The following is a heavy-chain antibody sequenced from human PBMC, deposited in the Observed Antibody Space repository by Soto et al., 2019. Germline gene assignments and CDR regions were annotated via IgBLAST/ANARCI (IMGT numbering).Heavy chain of an antibody. V-gene: IGHV4-61*01. CDR1: GASVSSGNQY. J-gene: IGHJ4*02. Sequence: QVLMHESGPGLVKPSETLSLTCTVSGASVSSGNQYWSWIRQPPGKRLEWIGVIYNSVITNYSPSLKSRVSISADTSRNQFSLKMSSVTAADTAVYYCARGWDANSWGQGALVTVSS. CDR2: IYNSVIT. CDR3: ARGWDANS. D-gene: IGHD6-19*01.